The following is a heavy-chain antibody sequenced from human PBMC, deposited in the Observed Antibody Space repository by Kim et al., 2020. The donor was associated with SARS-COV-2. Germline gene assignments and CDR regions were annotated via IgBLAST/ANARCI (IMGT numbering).Heavy chain of an antibody. CDR2: IYYSGST. CDR1: GGSISSGGYY. D-gene: IGHD3-3*01. J-gene: IGHJ4*02. V-gene: IGHV4-31*03. CDR3: ARVTDFWEKHYFDC. Sequence: SETLSLTCTVSGGSISSGGYYWSWIRQHPGKGLEWIGYIYYSGSTYYNPSLKSRVTISVDTSKNQFSLKLSSVTAADTAVYYCARVTDFWEKHYFDCWGQGTLVTVSS.